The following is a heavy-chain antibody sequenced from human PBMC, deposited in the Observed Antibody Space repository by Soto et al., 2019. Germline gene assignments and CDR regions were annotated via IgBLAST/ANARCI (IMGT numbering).Heavy chain of an antibody. D-gene: IGHD5-12*01. CDR1: GFTFSSYG. J-gene: IGHJ4*02. CDR3: AKSPVIIVSTYYLDY. CDR2: ISYDGSNK. V-gene: IGHV3-30*18. Sequence: QVQLVESGGGVVQPGRSLRLSCADSGFTFSSYGMHWVSHAPGKGLELVAVISYDGSNKYYADSVKGRFTISRDNSKNTLYLQMNSLRAEDTAVYYCAKSPVIIVSTYYLDYWGQGTLVTVSS.